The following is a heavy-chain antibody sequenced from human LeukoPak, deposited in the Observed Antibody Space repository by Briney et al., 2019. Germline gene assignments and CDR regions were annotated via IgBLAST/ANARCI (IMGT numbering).Heavy chain of an antibody. CDR3: AKGNIVATSLDY. CDR1: GFTFSXXX. CDR2: IRGXGGST. Sequence: SGGSLRLSCXASGFTFSXXXXXXXXXAXXXXLXXXSXIRGXGGSTYYADSAKGQXTISRXXPKNTLYLQMNSLRAEDTAVYYCAKGNIVATSLDYWGQGTLVTVSS. V-gene: IGHV3-23*01. D-gene: IGHD5-12*01. J-gene: IGHJ4*02.